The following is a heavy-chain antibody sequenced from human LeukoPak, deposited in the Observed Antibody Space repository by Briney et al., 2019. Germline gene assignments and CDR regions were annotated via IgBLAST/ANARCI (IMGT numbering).Heavy chain of an antibody. D-gene: IGHD4-17*01. V-gene: IGHV4-39*07. CDR1: GGSISSSSYY. J-gene: IGHJ6*02. CDR2: IYYSGST. Sequence: SETLSLTCTVSGGSISSSSYYWGWIRQPPGKGLEWIGSIYYSGSTYYNPSLKSRVTISVDTSKNQFSLKLSSVTAADTAVYYCARDDYGLENGMDVWGQGTTVTVSS. CDR3: ARDDYGLENGMDV.